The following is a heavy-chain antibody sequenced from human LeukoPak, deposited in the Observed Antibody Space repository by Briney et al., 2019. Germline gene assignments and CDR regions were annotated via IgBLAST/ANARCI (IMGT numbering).Heavy chain of an antibody. J-gene: IGHJ6*02. CDR1: GYTFTGYY. Sequence: LGASVKVSCKASGYTFTGYYMHWVQQAPGQGLEWMGWINPNSGGTNYAQKFQGRVTMTRDTSISTAYMELSRLRSDDTAVYYCARVVVATKKSWRYYYYGMDVWGQGTTVTVSS. V-gene: IGHV1-2*03. CDR3: ARVVVATKKSWRYYYYGMDV. D-gene: IGHD5-12*01. CDR2: INPNSGGT.